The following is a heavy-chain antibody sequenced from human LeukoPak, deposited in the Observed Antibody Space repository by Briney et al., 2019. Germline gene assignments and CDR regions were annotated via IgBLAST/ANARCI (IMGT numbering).Heavy chain of an antibody. CDR3: ARGSAPGTGPPSLDS. J-gene: IGHJ4*02. Sequence: SETLSLTCSVSGGSFGKYHWTWIRQPPGKRLEWIGYVYYTGNLNYNPSLDHRVSLSIDTSKNQFSLSLSSVTAADTAVYYCARGSAPGTGPPSLDSWGQGTLVTVSS. CDR1: GGSFGKYH. D-gene: IGHD6-13*01. V-gene: IGHV4-59*01. CDR2: VYYTGNL.